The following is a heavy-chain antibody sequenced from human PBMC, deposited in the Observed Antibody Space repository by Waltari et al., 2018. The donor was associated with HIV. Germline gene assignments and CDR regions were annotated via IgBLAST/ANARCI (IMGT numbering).Heavy chain of an antibody. D-gene: IGHD4-17*01. Sequence: QGLEWMGWINTNTGNPTYAQGFTGRFVFSLDTSVSTAYLQISSLKAEDTAVYYCATAGDMTTVSKDFDYWGQGTLVTVSS. CDR3: ATAGDMTTVSKDFDY. CDR2: INTNTGNP. V-gene: IGHV7-4-1*02. J-gene: IGHJ4*02.